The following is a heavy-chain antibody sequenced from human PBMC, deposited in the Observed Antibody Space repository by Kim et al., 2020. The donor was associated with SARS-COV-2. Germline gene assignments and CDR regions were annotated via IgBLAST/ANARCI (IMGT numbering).Heavy chain of an antibody. D-gene: IGHD3-10*01. CDR3: AKGAYGSGRGDAFDI. J-gene: IGHJ3*02. V-gene: IGHV3-33*06. Sequence: DSGKGRFTISRDNSKNTLDLQMNSLRAEDTAVYYCAKGAYGSGRGDAFDIWGQGTMVTVSS.